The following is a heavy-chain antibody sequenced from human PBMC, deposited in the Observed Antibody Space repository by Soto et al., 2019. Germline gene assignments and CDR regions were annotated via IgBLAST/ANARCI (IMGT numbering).Heavy chain of an antibody. CDR2: ISGGGNDR. D-gene: IGHD5-12*01. CDR1: GFPFSSYA. Sequence: HPGGSLRLSCAASGFPFSSYAMSWVRQTPEKGLEWVAGISGGGNDRYYADFVQGRFTFSRDNSRNILYLQMNSLRADDTATYFCARSLFMVAPDNEPFDYWGQGTLVTVSS. V-gene: IGHV3-23*01. CDR3: ARSLFMVAPDNEPFDY. J-gene: IGHJ4*02.